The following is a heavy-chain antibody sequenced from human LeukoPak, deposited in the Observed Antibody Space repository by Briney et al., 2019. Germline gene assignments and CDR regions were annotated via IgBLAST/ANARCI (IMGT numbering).Heavy chain of an antibody. Sequence: GGSLRLSCAASGFTVSSNYMSWVRQAPGKGLEWVSVIYSGGSTYYADSVKGRFTISRDNSKNTLYLQMNSLRAEDTAVYYCARDRGRLWLGAFDYRGQGTLVTVSS. CDR3: ARDRGRLWLGAFDY. CDR2: IYSGGST. V-gene: IGHV3-66*02. J-gene: IGHJ4*02. D-gene: IGHD3-10*01. CDR1: GFTVSSNY.